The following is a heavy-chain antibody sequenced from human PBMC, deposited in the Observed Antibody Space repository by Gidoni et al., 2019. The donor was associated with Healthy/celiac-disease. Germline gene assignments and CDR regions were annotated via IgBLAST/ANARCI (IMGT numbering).Heavy chain of an antibody. D-gene: IGHD5-12*01. CDR1: GGTFSSYA. V-gene: IGHV1-69*06. CDR2: IIPIFGTA. J-gene: IGHJ4*02. Sequence: QVQLVQSGAEVKKPGSSVTVSCKASGGTFSSYAISWVRQAPGQGLEWMGGIIPIFGTANYAQKFQGGVTITADKSTSTAYMGLSSLRSENTAVYYCAGDSREYSGYDSGAGYWGQGTLVTVSS. CDR3: AGDSREYSGYDSGAGY.